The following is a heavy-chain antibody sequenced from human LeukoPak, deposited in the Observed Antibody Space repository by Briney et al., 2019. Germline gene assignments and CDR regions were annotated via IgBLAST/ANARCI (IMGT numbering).Heavy chain of an antibody. D-gene: IGHD4-17*01. CDR2: IYYSGST. CDR1: GGSITSNTYY. J-gene: IGHJ4*02. CDR3: ARQNKAFDYGDYLFDY. Sequence: PSETLSLTCTVSGGSITSNTYYWGWIRQAPGKGLEWIGSIYYSGSTYYTPSLKSRVTISVDTSKNQFSLKLSSVTAADTAVYYCARQNKAFDYGDYLFDYWGQGTLVTVSS. V-gene: IGHV4-39*01.